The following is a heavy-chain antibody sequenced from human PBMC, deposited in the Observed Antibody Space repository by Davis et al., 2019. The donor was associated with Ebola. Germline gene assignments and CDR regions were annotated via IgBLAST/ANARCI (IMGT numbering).Heavy chain of an antibody. Sequence: GESLKISCVVSGLTFSEYAMSWVRQAPGKGLEWVSGISGRGGPTYYADSVKGRFTISRDNTENTLSLQMNSLRAEDTAVYYCARDERGSIVATSFDYWGQGTLVTVSS. CDR3: ARDERGSIVATSFDY. CDR1: GLTFSEYA. D-gene: IGHD5-12*01. CDR2: ISGRGGPT. V-gene: IGHV3-23*01. J-gene: IGHJ4*02.